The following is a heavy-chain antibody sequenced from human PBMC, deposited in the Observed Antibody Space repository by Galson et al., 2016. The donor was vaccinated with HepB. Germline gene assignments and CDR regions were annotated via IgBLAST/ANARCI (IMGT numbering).Heavy chain of an antibody. CDR2: INPSGGST. D-gene: IGHD2-15*01. V-gene: IGHV1-46*01. Sequence: SCKASGYTFTSYYMHWVRQAPGQGLEWMGIINPSGGSTIYAQRFQGRVTMTRDTSTSTVYMEMSSLRSDATAVYYCALTPLPHCSGGSCSGSYYYYMDVWGKGTTVTVSS. CDR3: ALTPLPHCSGGSCSGSYYYYMDV. J-gene: IGHJ6*03. CDR1: GYTFTSYY.